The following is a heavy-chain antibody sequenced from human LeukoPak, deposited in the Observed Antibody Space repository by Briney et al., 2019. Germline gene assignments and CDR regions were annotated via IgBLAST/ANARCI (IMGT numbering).Heavy chain of an antibody. Sequence: QSGGSLRLSCAASGFTFSSYAMSWVRQAPGKGLEWVSAISGSGGSTYYADSVKGRFTISRDNSKNTLYLQMNSLRAEDTAVYYCAKRPGIAVAGTFDYWGQGTLVTVSS. CDR3: AKRPGIAVAGTFDY. V-gene: IGHV3-23*01. CDR1: GFTFSSYA. J-gene: IGHJ4*02. D-gene: IGHD6-19*01. CDR2: ISGSGGST.